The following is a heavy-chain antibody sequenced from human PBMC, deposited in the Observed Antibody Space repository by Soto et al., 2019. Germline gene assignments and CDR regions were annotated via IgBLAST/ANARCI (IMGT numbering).Heavy chain of an antibody. V-gene: IGHV4-39*01. D-gene: IGHD6-13*01. CDR3: ARRRGAAVTFDY. J-gene: IGHJ4*02. CDR2: VYYRGRS. CDR1: GGSVTNSSYY. Sequence: PSETLSLTCTVSGGSVTNSSYYWGWIRQSPGKGLEWIGSVYYRGRSYSKSSVKSRVTISVDTSKNRFSLSLSSVTAADTAVYYCARRRGAAVTFDYWGQGTLVTVSS.